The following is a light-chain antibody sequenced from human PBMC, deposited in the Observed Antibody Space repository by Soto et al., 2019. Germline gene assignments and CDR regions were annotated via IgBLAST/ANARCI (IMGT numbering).Light chain of an antibody. CDR2: AAS. V-gene: IGKV1-39*01. Sequence: IQLTRYPSSLSAAVCSRITITCRASQGIRNDLNWYQQKAGTAPKLLIYAASSLQSGVPSRFSGSGSGTDFTLIISSLQPEDFATYYCQQSHSTPLTSGGGSMVDIK. CDR3: QQSHSTPLT. CDR1: QGIRND. J-gene: IGKJ4*01.